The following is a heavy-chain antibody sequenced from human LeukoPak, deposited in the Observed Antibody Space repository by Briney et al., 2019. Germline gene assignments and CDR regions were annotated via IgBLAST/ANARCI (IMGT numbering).Heavy chain of an antibody. D-gene: IGHD6-13*01. J-gene: IGHJ4*02. Sequence: ASVKVSCKASGGTFSSYAISWVRRAPGQGLERMGRIIPILGIANYAQKFQGRVTITADKSTSTAYMELSSLRSEDTAVYYCARDLRIAAAGYPFDYWGQGTLVTVSS. CDR2: IIPILGIA. CDR3: ARDLRIAAAGYPFDY. CDR1: GGTFSSYA. V-gene: IGHV1-69*04.